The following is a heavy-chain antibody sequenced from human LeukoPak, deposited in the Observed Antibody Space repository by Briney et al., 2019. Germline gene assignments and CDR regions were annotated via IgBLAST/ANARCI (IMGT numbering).Heavy chain of an antibody. Sequence: PGGSLRLSCAASGFTFSSYGMHWVRQAPGKGLEWVAVIWYDGSNKYYADSVKGRFTISRDNSKNTLYLQMNSLGAEDTAVYYCARDRAPQYSSSWPDWGQGTLVTVSS. D-gene: IGHD6-13*01. CDR3: ARDRAPQYSSSWPD. CDR1: GFTFSSYG. J-gene: IGHJ4*02. CDR2: IWYDGSNK. V-gene: IGHV3-33*01.